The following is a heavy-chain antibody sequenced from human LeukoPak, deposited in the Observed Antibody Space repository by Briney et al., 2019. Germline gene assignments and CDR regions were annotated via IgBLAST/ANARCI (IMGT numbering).Heavy chain of an antibody. V-gene: IGHV4-61*02. CDR1: GGSISSGSYY. Sequence: SQTLSLTCTVSGGSISSGSYYWSWIRQPAGKGLEWIGRIYTSGSTNYNPSLKSRVTISVDTSKNQFSLKLSSVTAADTAVYYCASLPRSEWSLIGYWGQGTLVTVSS. D-gene: IGHD3-3*01. J-gene: IGHJ4*02. CDR3: ASLPRSEWSLIGY. CDR2: IYTSGST.